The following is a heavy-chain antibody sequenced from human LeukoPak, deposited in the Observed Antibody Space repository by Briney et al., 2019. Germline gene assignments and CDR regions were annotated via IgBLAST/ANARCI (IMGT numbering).Heavy chain of an antibody. D-gene: IGHD2-2*01. CDR2: ISGNGDST. V-gene: IGHV3-23*01. J-gene: IGHJ4*02. CDR1: GFTFSSYA. Sequence: GGSLRLSCAASGFTFSSYAMTWVRQAPGKGLEWVSGISGNGDSTFYADSVKGRFTISRDNSKNTLYLQMNSLRAEDTAVYYCAKDKEVCSSTSCYVPSDYWGQGTLVTVSS. CDR3: AKDKEVCSSTSCYVPSDY.